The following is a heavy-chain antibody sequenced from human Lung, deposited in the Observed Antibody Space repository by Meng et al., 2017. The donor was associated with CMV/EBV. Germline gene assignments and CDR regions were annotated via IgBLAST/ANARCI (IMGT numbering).Heavy chain of an antibody. CDR2: IHPHRGDT. D-gene: IGHD7-27*01. CDR1: GGTFSSYS. V-gene: IGHV1-2*02. Sequence: SVKVSCKASGGTFSSYSFSWVRQAPGQGLEWMGWIHPHRGDTNYAQQFQGRVTLTRDTSINTGYMELTRLTSDDTAVYYCARDNNWGPDYWGQGTLVTVSS. J-gene: IGHJ4*02. CDR3: ARDNNWGPDY.